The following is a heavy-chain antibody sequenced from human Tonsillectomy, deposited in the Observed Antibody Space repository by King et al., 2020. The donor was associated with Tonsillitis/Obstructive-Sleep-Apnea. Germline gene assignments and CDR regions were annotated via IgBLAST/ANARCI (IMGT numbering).Heavy chain of an antibody. V-gene: IGHV3-48*03. D-gene: IGHD6-19*01. CDR1: GFIFSSYE. CDR3: ARNSGCYTSGWSFASDY. CDR2: ISSSGSII. Sequence: VQLVESGGGLVQPGGSLRLSCAASGFIFSSYEMNWVRQAPGKGLEWVSYISSSGSIIYYADSVKGRFTISRDNTKNSLYLQMNSLRAEDTAVYYCARNSGCYTSGWSFASDYWGQGTLVTVSS. J-gene: IGHJ4*02.